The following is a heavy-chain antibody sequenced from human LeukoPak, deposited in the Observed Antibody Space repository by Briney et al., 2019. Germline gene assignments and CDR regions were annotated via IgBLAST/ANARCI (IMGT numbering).Heavy chain of an antibody. Sequence: ASVKVSCKASGYTFSRYGITWVRQAPGQGLECMGWISPYNGNTKYAQKLQGRVTMTTDTSTSTAYMELRSLRSDDTAVYYCASAPFREIWEPPRDYWGQGTLVTVSS. V-gene: IGHV1-18*01. CDR1: GYTFSRYG. J-gene: IGHJ4*02. CDR3: ASAPFREIWEPPRDY. D-gene: IGHD1-26*01. CDR2: ISPYNGNT.